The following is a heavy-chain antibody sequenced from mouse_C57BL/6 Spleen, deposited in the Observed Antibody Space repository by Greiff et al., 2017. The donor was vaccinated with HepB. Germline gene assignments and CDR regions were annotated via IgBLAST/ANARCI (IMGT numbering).Heavy chain of an antibody. CDR3: ARCDSSGYGFAY. CDR2: IDPSDSET. J-gene: IGHJ3*01. D-gene: IGHD3-2*02. V-gene: IGHV1-52*01. CDR1: GYTFTSYW. Sequence: VQLQQPGAELVRPGSSVKLSCKASGYTFTSYWMHWVKQRPIQGLEWIGNIDPSDSETNYNQKFKDKATLTVDKSSSTAYMQLSSLTSEDSAVYYCARCDSSGYGFAYWGQGTLVTVSA.